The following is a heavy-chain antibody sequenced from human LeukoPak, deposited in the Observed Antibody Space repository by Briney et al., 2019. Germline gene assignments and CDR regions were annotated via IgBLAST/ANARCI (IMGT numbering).Heavy chain of an antibody. CDR3: ARPRMDSSSLGLAFDI. J-gene: IGHJ3*02. D-gene: IGHD6-13*01. CDR2: IIPILGIA. Sequence: ASVKVSCKASGGTFSSYTISWVRQAPGQGLEWMGRIIPILGIANYAQKFQGRVTITADKSTSTAYMELSSLRSEDTAVYYCARPRMDSSSLGLAFDIWGQGTMVTVSS. CDR1: GGTFSSYT. V-gene: IGHV1-69*02.